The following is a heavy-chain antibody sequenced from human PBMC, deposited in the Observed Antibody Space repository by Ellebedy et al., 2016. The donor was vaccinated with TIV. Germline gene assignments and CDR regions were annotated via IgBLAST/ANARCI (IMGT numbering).Heavy chain of an antibody. D-gene: IGHD2-21*01. V-gene: IGHV1-24*01. J-gene: IGHJ5*02. Sequence: AASAKVSCKVSGYTLTGLSMHWVRQAPGKGLEWMGGFDPEDGETIYAQKVQGRVTMTEDTSTDTAYMELSSLRSEDTAVYYCATEGGRSIGWFDPWGQGTLVTVSA. CDR1: GYTLTGLS. CDR2: FDPEDGET. CDR3: ATEGGRSIGWFDP.